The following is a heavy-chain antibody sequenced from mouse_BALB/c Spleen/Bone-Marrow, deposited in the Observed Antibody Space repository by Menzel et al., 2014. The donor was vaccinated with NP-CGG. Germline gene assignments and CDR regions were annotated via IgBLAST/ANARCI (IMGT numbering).Heavy chain of an antibody. D-gene: IGHD1-1*02. J-gene: IGHJ4*01. CDR2: IDPANGNT. CDR1: GFNIKDTY. V-gene: IGHV14-3*02. CDR3: ASVKQWSYAMDY. Sequence: EVQRVESGAELVKPGASVKLSCTASGFNIKDTYMHWVKQRPEQGLEWIGRIDPANGNTKYDPKFQGKATITADTSSNTAYLQLSRLTSEDTAVEYGASVKQWSYAMDYWGQGTSVTVSS.